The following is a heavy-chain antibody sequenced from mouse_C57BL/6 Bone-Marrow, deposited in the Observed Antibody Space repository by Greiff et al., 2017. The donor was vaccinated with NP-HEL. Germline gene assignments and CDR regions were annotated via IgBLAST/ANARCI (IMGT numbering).Heavy chain of an antibody. V-gene: IGHV1-55*01. CDR1: GYTFTSYW. J-gene: IGHJ2*01. CDR3: ARIYYDYDGDY. D-gene: IGHD2-4*01. CDR2: IYPGSGST. Sequence: VQLKQPGAELVKPGASVKMSCKASGYTFTSYWITWVKQRPGQGLEWIGDIYPGSGSTNYNEKFKSKATLTVDTSSSTAYMQLSSLTSEDSAVYYCARIYYDYDGDYWGQGTTLTVSS.